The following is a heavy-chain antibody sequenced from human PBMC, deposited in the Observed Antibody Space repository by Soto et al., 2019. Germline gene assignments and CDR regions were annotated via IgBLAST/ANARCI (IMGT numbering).Heavy chain of an antibody. CDR3: AKDRGKSSGWYHLFDY. CDR2: ISGSGGST. D-gene: IGHD6-19*01. CDR1: GFTFSSYA. V-gene: IGHV3-23*01. J-gene: IGHJ4*02. Sequence: EVQLLESGGGLVQPGGSLRLSCAASGFTFSSYAMSWVRQAPGKGLEWVSAISGSGGSTYYADSVKGRFTISRDNSKNTLYLQMNSLRAEDTAVYYCAKDRGKSSGWYHLFDYWGQGTLVTVSS.